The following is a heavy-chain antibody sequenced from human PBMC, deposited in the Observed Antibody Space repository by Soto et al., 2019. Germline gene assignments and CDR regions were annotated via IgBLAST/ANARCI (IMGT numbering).Heavy chain of an antibody. CDR2: VYSTGST. J-gene: IGHJ5*02. D-gene: IGHD3-22*01. Sequence: PSETLSLTCTVSGGAITAYYWSWIRQPVGEGLQWIGRVYSTGSTNYNPSLRSRVTMSVDTSQNQFFLRLSSVTAADTAVYYCARDEYYDSNNWFDHWGQGILVIVS. CDR1: GGAITAYY. V-gene: IGHV4-4*07. CDR3: ARDEYYDSNNWFDH.